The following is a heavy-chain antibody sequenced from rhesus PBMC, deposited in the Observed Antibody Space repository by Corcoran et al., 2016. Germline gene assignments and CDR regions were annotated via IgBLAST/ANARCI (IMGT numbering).Heavy chain of an antibody. CDR3: AKGLSRGGVWDAFDY. CDR1: GFTFSSYY. D-gene: IGHD2-39*02. V-gene: IGHV3-22*01. Sequence: EVQLVESGGGLVQPGGSLRLSCTGSGFTFSSYYMYWIRQAPGKGLQWVSAINTGGGNTWSTDSVKGRFYISKENAKHTLYLQMNSLRAEDTAVYYCAKGLSRGGVWDAFDYWGQGVLVTVSS. J-gene: IGHJ4*01. CDR2: INTGGGNT.